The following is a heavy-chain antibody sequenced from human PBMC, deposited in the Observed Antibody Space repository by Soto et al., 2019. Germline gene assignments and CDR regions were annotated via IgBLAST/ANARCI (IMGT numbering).Heavy chain of an antibody. J-gene: IGHJ4*02. CDR3: AKGRYCSSTSCLLFDY. CDR1: GFTFSSYA. Sequence: GSLRLSCAASGFTFSSYAMSWVRQAPGKGLEWVSAISGSGGSTYYADSVKGRFTISRDNSKNTLYLQMNSLRAEDTAVYYCAKGRYCSSTSCLLFDYWGQGTLVTVSS. V-gene: IGHV3-23*01. D-gene: IGHD2-2*01. CDR2: ISGSGGST.